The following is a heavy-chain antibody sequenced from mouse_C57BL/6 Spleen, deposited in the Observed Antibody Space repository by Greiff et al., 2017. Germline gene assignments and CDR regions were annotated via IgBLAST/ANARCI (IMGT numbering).Heavy chain of an antibody. CDR1: GFSLTSYG. CDR2: IWRGGST. J-gene: IGHJ4*01. Sequence: VKLQESGPGLVQPSQSLSITCTVSGFSLTSYGVHWVRQSPGKGLEWLGVIWRGGSTDYNAAFMSRLSITKDNSKSQVFFKMNSLQADDTAIYYCAKGTVVSYYAMDYWGQGTSVTVSS. D-gene: IGHD1-1*01. CDR3: AKGTVVSYYAMDY. V-gene: IGHV2-5*01.